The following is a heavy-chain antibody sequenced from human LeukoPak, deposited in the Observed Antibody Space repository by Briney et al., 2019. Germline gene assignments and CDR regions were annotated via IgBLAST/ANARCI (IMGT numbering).Heavy chain of an antibody. CDR3: ARTSPWAVAGATYYGMDV. Sequence: SETLSLTCTVSGGSISSYYWSWIRQPPEKGLEWIGYIYYSGSTNYNPSLKSRVTISVDTSKNQFSLKLSSVTAADTAVYYCARTSPWAVAGATYYGMDVWGQGTTVTVSS. CDR2: IYYSGST. V-gene: IGHV4-59*08. D-gene: IGHD6-19*01. J-gene: IGHJ6*02. CDR1: GGSISSYY.